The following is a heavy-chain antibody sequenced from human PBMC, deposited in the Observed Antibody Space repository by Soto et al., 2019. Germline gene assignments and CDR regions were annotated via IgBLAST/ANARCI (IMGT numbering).Heavy chain of an antibody. CDR1: GYTFTGYY. V-gene: IGHV1-2*04. CDR3: ARGPRYSGYECDY. J-gene: IGHJ4*02. Sequence: ASVKVSCKASGYTFTGYYMHWVRQAPGQGLEWMGWINPNSGGTNYAQKFQGWVTMTRDTSISTAYMELSRLRSDDTAVYYCARGPRYSGYECDYWGQGTLVAVSS. D-gene: IGHD5-12*01. CDR2: INPNSGGT.